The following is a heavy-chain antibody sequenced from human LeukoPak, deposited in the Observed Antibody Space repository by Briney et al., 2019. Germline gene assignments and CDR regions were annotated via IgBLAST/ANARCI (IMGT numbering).Heavy chain of an antibody. CDR3: ARTPLIAAAGIT. J-gene: IGHJ4*02. CDR1: GGSFSGYY. V-gene: IGHV4-34*01. Sequence: SETLSLTCAVYGGSFSGYYWSWIRQPPGKGLEWIGENNHSGSTTYNPSLQSRVTISLDTSKNQFSLKLSSVTAADTAVYYCARTPLIAAAGITWGQGSLVTVSS. D-gene: IGHD6-13*01. CDR2: NNHSGST.